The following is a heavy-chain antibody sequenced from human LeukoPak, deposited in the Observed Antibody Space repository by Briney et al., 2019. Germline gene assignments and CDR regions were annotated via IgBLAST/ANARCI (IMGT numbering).Heavy chain of an antibody. D-gene: IGHD5-18*01. CDR1: GYTFTSYG. CDR3: ARGPLRIQLWYTPPDY. CDR2: ISAYNGNT. Sequence: GASVKVSCKASGYTFTSYGISWVRQAPGQGLEWMGWISAYNGNTNYAQKLQGRVTMTTDTSTSTAYMELRSLRSDDTAVYYCARGPLRIQLWYTPPDYWGQGTLVTVSS. J-gene: IGHJ4*02. V-gene: IGHV1-18*04.